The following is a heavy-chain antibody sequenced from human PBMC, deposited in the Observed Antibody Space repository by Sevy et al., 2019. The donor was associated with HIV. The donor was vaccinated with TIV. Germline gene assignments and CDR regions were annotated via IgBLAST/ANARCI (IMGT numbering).Heavy chain of an antibody. J-gene: IGHJ6*02. CDR2: ISPHTGDT. CDR1: GYIFTDYN. D-gene: IGHD3-10*01. CDR3: ARAGSFYYGLNV. V-gene: IGHV1-18*01. Sequence: ASVKVSCKTSGYIFTDYNINWVRQAPGQGLEWMGWISPHTGDTTYAQSFQERIVLTTDTAAATAYMDLRTLRSDDTVVYYCARAGSFYYGLNVWGQGTTVTVSS.